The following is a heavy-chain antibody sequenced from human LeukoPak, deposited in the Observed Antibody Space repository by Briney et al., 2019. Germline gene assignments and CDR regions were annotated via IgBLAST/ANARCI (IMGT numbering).Heavy chain of an antibody. V-gene: IGHV1-2*02. CDR1: GHTFTGYY. Sequence: ASVKVSCKASGHTFTGYYMHWVRQAPGQGLEWMGWINPNSGGTNYAQKFQGRVTMTRDTSISTAYMELSRLRSDDTAVYYCGTLLSNGPFDYWGQGSLVTVSS. CDR2: INPNSGGT. CDR3: GTLLSNGPFDY. J-gene: IGHJ4*02.